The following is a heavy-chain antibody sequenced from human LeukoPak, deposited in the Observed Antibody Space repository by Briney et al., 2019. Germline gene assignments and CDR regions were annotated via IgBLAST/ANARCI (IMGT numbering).Heavy chain of an antibody. Sequence: GGSLRLSCAASGFTFSSYSMNWVRQAPGKGLEWVSYISSSGSTIYYADSVKGRFTISRDNAKNSLYLQMNSLRAEDTAVYYCARDRNCSGGSCYSGAFDIWGQGTMVTVSS. CDR2: ISSSGSTI. V-gene: IGHV3-48*04. J-gene: IGHJ3*02. CDR3: ARDRNCSGGSCYSGAFDI. CDR1: GFTFSSYS. D-gene: IGHD2-15*01.